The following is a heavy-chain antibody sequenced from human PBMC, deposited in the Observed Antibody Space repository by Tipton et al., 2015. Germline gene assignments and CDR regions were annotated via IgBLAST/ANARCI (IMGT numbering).Heavy chain of an antibody. Sequence: TLSLTCTVSGGSISSSSYYWAWIRQPPGKGLEWIGRLYFSGSTYYNPSLKSRVTISIDRFKNQFSLKLGSVTAADTAVYYCASPSLPHDRGDYYFQSWGQRILFTVSS. V-gene: IGHV4-39*01. CDR3: ASPSLPHDRGDYYFQS. D-gene: IGHD2-21*02. J-gene: IGHJ4*02. CDR1: GGSISSSSYY. CDR2: LYFSGST.